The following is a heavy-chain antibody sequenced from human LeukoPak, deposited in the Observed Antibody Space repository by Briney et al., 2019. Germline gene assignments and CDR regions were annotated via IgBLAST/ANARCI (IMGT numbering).Heavy chain of an antibody. J-gene: IGHJ4*02. CDR1: GFTFSSYA. D-gene: IGHD5-18*01. Sequence: PGRSLRLSCAASGFTFSSYAMHWVRQAPGKGLEWVAVISYDGSNKYYADSVKGRFTISRDNSKNTLYLQMNSLRAEDTAVYYCARDSPRGGLWHYYFDYWGQGTLVTVSS. CDR3: ARDSPRGGLWHYYFDY. V-gene: IGHV3-30*04. CDR2: ISYDGSNK.